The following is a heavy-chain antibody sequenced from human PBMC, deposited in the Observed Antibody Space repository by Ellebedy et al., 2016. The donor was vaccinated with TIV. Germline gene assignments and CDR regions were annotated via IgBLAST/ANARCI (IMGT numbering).Heavy chain of an antibody. CDR3: ARDFVAYCGGDCYFDY. J-gene: IGHJ4*02. CDR2: ISYDGSNK. V-gene: IGHV3-30*03. Sequence: GESLKISCAASGFTFSSYGMHWVRQAPGKGLEWVAVISYDGSNKYYADSVKGRFTISRDNSKNTLYLQMNSLRAEDTAVYYCARDFVAYCGGDCYFDYWGQGTLVTVSS. CDR1: GFTFSSYG. D-gene: IGHD2-21*02.